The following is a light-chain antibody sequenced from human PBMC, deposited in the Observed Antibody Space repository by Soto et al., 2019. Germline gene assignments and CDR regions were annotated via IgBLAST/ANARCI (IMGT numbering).Light chain of an antibody. CDR2: WGF. CDR3: HQYYGSPPRT. CDR1: QSVLYSSNNKNY. Sequence: DIVMTQSPDSLAVSLGERATINCKSSQSVLYSSNNKNYLAWYQQKPGQPPKLLISWGFIRESGVPDRFSGSGSGTDFTLTISSLQAEDEAVYYCHQYYGSPPRTFGQGTKVEIK. J-gene: IGKJ1*01. V-gene: IGKV4-1*01.